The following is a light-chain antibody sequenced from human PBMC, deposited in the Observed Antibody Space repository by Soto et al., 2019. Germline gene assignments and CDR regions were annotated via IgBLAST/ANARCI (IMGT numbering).Light chain of an antibody. CDR3: GTDHGSGSNFVVV. Sequence: QSVLTQPPSASASLGASVTLTCTLSSGDSNYKVDWYQQRPGKGPRFVMRVGTGGIVRSKGDGIPDRFSVLASGLNRFLTIKNIQEEDESDYHCGTDHGSGSNFVVVFGGGTKLTVL. V-gene: IGLV9-49*01. J-gene: IGLJ2*01. CDR2: VGTGGIVR. CDR1: SGDSNYK.